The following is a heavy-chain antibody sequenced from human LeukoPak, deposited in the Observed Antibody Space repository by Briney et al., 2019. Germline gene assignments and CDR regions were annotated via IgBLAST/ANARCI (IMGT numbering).Heavy chain of an antibody. D-gene: IGHD6-19*01. Sequence: GGSLRLSCAASGFTFSKYWLLWVRQAPGKGLESVSRINTDGTVTTYADSVKGRFTVSRDNADNTMFLQMNSVRDEDTAVYYCATKQWLAPPPDSWGQGTPVTVSS. V-gene: IGHV3-74*01. CDR2: INTDGTVT. CDR3: ATKQWLAPPPDS. CDR1: GFTFSKYW. J-gene: IGHJ4*02.